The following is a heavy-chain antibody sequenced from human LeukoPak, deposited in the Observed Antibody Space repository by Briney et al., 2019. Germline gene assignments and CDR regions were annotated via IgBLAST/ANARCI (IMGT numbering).Heavy chain of an antibody. CDR2: TSTSSSTI. Sequence: GGSLRLSCAAPGFIFRDHSMNWVRQAPGKGLEWISYTSTSSSTIHYADSVKGRFTISRDNAKNSLYLQMNTLRAEDTAVYYCARSPAVADYYQYYYIDVWGKGTTVTVSS. D-gene: IGHD6-19*01. J-gene: IGHJ6*03. V-gene: IGHV3-48*01. CDR3: ARSPAVADYYQYYYIDV. CDR1: GFIFRDHS.